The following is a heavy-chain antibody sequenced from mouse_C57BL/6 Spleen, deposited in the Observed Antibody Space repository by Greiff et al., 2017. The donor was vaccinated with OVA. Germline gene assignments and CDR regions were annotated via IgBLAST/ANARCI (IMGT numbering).Heavy chain of an antibody. CDR3: ARHEAYGSSPFAY. V-gene: IGHV5-12*01. J-gene: IGHJ3*01. CDR2: ISNGGGST. Sequence: EVKLMESGGGLVQPGGSLKLSCAASGFTFSDYYMYWVRQTPEKRLEWVAYISNGGGSTYYPDTVKGRFTISRDNAKTTLYLQMSRLKSEDTAMYYCARHEAYGSSPFAYWGQGTLVTVSA. CDR1: GFTFSDYY. D-gene: IGHD1-1*01.